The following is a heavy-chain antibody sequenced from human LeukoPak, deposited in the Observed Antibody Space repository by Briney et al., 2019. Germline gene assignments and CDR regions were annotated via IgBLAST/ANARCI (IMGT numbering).Heavy chain of an antibody. CDR2: IKSKTDGGTT. V-gene: IGHV3-15*01. J-gene: IGHJ4*02. Sequence: PGGSLRLSCAASGFTFSNAWMSWVRQAPGKGLEWVGRIKSKTDGGTTDYAAPVKGRFTILRDDSKNTLYLQMNSLKTEDTAVYYCTTDDMRGQQLVPSFDYWGQGTLVTVSS. CDR3: TTDDMRGQQLVPSFDY. D-gene: IGHD6-13*01. CDR1: GFTFSNAW.